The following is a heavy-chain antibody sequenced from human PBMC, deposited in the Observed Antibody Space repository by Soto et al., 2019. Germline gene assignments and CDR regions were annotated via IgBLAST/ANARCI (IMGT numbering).Heavy chain of an antibody. CDR3: ARVAITLIRGLKVDFYSMDV. CDR1: GYTFNNYG. CDR2: ISVYNGNK. D-gene: IGHD3-10*01. V-gene: IGHV1-18*01. J-gene: IGHJ6*02. Sequence: ASVKVSCKASGYTFNNYGITWVRQAPGQGLEWLGWISVYNGNKNYAKKVEGRVSMTADTSTSTAHMELRSLQSDDTAVYFCARVAITLIRGLKVDFYSMDVWGQGTTVTVSS.